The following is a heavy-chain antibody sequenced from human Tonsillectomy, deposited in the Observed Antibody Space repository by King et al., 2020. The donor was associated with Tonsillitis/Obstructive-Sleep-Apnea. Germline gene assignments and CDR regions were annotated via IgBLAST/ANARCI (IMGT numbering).Heavy chain of an antibody. V-gene: IGHV5-51*01. D-gene: IGHD3-22*01. CDR1: GDTFTSYW. J-gene: IGHJ6*03. CDR3: ARHYYDINYSYMDG. CDR2: IYPGDSDT. Sequence: VQLVESGAEVKKPGESLKISCKGSGDTFTSYWIGWVRQMPGKGLEWMGIIYPGDSDTSYSPSFQGQVTISADKSVSTAYLQWSSLKASDTAMYYCARHYYDINYSYMDGWGKGTTVPVSS.